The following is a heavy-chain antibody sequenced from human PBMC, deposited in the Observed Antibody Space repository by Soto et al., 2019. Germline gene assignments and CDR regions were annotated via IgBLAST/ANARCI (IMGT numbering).Heavy chain of an antibody. CDR2: NYHSGST. CDR3: ARVWGSSSPIFDY. J-gene: IGHJ4*02. V-gene: IGHV4-30-2*01. Sequence: QLQLQESGSGLVKPSQTLSLTCAVSGGSISSGGYSWSWIRQPPGKGLEWIGYNYHSGSTYYNPPLNSRVPXSXDXXNNQFSLKQSSVTAADTAVYYCARVWGSSSPIFDYWGQGTLVTVSS. CDR1: GGSISSGGYS. D-gene: IGHD6-6*01.